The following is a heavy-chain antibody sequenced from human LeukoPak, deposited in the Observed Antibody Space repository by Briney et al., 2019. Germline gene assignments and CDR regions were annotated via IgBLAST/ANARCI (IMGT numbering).Heavy chain of an antibody. J-gene: IGHJ4*02. Sequence: GPSVKVSCKASGGTFSSYAISWVRQAPGQGLEWMGWISAYNGNTNYAQKLQGRVTMTTDTSTSTAYMELRSLRSDDTAVYYCARGQYGDTLDYWGQGTLVTVSS. CDR1: GGTFSSYA. D-gene: IGHD4-17*01. V-gene: IGHV1-18*01. CDR3: ARGQYGDTLDY. CDR2: ISAYNGNT.